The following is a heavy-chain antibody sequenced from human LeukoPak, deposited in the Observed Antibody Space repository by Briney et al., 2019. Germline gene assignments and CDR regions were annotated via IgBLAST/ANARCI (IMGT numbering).Heavy chain of an antibody. CDR2: INPSGGST. CDR3: ARDRVVVAATSGMDV. D-gene: IGHD2-15*01. V-gene: IGHV1-46*01. J-gene: IGHJ6*02. Sequence: GASVKVSCKASGYTFTSYYMHWVRQAPGQGLEWMGIINPSGGSTSYAQKFQGRVTMTRDTSTSTVYMELSSLRSEDTAVYYCARDRVVVAATSGMDVWGQGTTVTVS. CDR1: GYTFTSYY.